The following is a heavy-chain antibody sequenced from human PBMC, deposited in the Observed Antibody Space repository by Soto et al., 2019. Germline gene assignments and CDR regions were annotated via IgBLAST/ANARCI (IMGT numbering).Heavy chain of an antibody. CDR1: GGSISSGGYY. V-gene: IGHV4-31*03. CDR2: SYYSGST. Sequence: QVQLQESGPGLVKPSQTLSLTCTVSGGSISSGGYYWSWIRQHPGKGLEWIGYSYYSGSTYYNPSLKSRVTISVDTSKNQFSLKLSSVTAADTAVYYCARSSTRSGSYYTSWFDPWGQGTLVTVSS. J-gene: IGHJ5*02. D-gene: IGHD3-10*01. CDR3: ARSSTRSGSYYTSWFDP.